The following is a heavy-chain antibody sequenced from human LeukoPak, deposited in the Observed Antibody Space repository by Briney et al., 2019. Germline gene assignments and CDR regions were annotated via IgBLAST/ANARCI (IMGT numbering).Heavy chain of an antibody. V-gene: IGHV1-69*05. D-gene: IGHD3-3*01. Sequence: SVKVSCKASGGTFSSYAISWVRQAPGQGLEWMGRIIPIFGTANYAQKFQGGVTMTRDTSISTVYMELRRLRSDDTAVYYCARDMYDFLSAAYYFDYWGQGTLVTVSS. CDR3: ARDMYDFLSAAYYFDY. J-gene: IGHJ4*02. CDR1: GGTFSSYA. CDR2: IIPIFGTA.